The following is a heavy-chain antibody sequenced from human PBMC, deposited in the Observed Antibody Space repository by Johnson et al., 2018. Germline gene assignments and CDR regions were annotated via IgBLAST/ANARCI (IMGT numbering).Heavy chain of an antibody. Sequence: VQLVQSGGGVVQPGRSLRLSCAASGFTFSSYAMHWVRQDPGKGLEWVAVISYDGSNKYYADSVKGRFTISRDNSKKTLYLQRNSLRGEDPAVYYCSRDGLVVAAKGNYYYYYYMDVLGKGTTVTVSS. CDR2: ISYDGSNK. CDR3: SRDGLVVAAKGNYYYYYYMDV. J-gene: IGHJ6*03. CDR1: GFTFSSYA. V-gene: IGHV3-30-3*01. D-gene: IGHD2-15*01.